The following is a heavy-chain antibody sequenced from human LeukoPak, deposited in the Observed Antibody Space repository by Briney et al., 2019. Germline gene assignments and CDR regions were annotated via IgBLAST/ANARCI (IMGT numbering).Heavy chain of an antibody. D-gene: IGHD5-24*01. CDR3: ARDAIATSQDADY. J-gene: IGHJ4*02. CDR1: GGSVSSGSYY. CDR2: IYYSGST. Sequence: PSETLSLTCTVSGGSVSSGSYYWSWIRQPPGKGLEWIGYIYYSGSTNYNPSLKSRVTITVDTSKNQFSPKLSSVTAADTAVYYCARDAIATSQDADYWGQGTLVTVSS. V-gene: IGHV4-61*01.